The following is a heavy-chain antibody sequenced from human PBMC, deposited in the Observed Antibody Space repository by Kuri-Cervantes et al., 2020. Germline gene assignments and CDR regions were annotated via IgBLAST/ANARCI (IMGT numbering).Heavy chain of an antibody. D-gene: IGHD6-13*01. J-gene: IGHJ4*02. V-gene: IGHV1-8*02. CDR3: ARCSRTWYPLNFDY. Sequence: ASVKVSCKASGYTFITYDINWVRQATGRGLEWMGWMNPNSGHTIYAQKFQGRVTMTRNTSIGTAYMELRSLRSVDTAVYYCARCSRTWYPLNFDYWGQGTLVTVSS. CDR1: GYTFITYD. CDR2: MNPNSGHT.